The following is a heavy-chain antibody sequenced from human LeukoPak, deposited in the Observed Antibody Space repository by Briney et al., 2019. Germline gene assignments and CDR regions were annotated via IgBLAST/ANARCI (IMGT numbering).Heavy chain of an antibody. CDR1: GFTFSSYS. CDR3: ARDLVRGVRSLFDY. J-gene: IGHJ4*02. Sequence: PGGSLRLSCAASGFTFSSYSMNWVRQAPGKGLEWVSSISSSRSHIYYADSVKGRFTISRDNAKNSLYLQMNSLRAEDTAVYYCARDLVRGVRSLFDYWGQGTLVTVSS. V-gene: IGHV3-21*01. D-gene: IGHD3-10*01. CDR2: ISSSRSHI.